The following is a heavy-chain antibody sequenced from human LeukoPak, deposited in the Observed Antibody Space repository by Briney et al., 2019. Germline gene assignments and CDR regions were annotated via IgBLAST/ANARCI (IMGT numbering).Heavy chain of an antibody. V-gene: IGHV3-48*01. J-gene: IGHJ2*01. CDR2: ISSSSSTI. CDR1: GFTVSSNY. CDR3: ARDPNRGYSSGYWYFDL. D-gene: IGHD6-19*01. Sequence: PGGSLRLSCAASGFTVSSNYMNWVRQAPGKGLEWVSYISSSSSTIYYADSVKGRFTISRDNAKNSLYLQMNSLRAEDTAVCYCARDPNRGYSSGYWYFDLWGRGTLVTVSS.